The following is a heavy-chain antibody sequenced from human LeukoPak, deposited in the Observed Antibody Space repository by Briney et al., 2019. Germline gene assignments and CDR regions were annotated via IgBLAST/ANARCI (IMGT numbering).Heavy chain of an antibody. J-gene: IGHJ4*02. V-gene: IGHV1-8*01. Sequence: ASVKVSCKASGYTFTSYDINWVRQATGQGLEWMGWMNPNSGNTGYAQKFQGGVTMTRNTSISTAYMELSSLRSEDTAVYYCALYSSSWYPSGDYWGQGTLVTVSS. D-gene: IGHD6-13*01. CDR2: MNPNSGNT. CDR3: ALYSSSWYPSGDY. CDR1: GYTFTSYD.